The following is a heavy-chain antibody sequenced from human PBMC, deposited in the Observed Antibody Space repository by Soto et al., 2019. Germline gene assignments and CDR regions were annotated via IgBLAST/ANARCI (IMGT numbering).Heavy chain of an antibody. D-gene: IGHD4-17*01. J-gene: IGHJ6*02. CDR2: VYARGAT. Sequence: QVELQESGPGLVKPSETLSLTCSVSGASITSHYWNWIRQSAGEGLQWIGRVYARGATNYNPSLKSRVTISGETSKNQFSLKLTFVTTADTAVYYCARSSGDDFIYNGMDVWGHGTTVTVSS. CDR1: GASITSHY. V-gene: IGHV4-4*07. CDR3: ARSSGDDFIYNGMDV.